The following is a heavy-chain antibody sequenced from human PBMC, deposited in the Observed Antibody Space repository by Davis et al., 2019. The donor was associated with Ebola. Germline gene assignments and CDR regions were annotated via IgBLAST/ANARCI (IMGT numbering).Heavy chain of an antibody. D-gene: IGHD4-11*01. CDR2: ISAYNGNT. CDR1: GYTFTSYG. Sequence: ASVKVSCKASGYTFTSYGISWVRQAPGQGLEWMGWISAYNGNTNYAQKLQGRVTMTTDTSTSTAYMELSSLRSDDTAVYYCAIECSTVTTVWFDPWGQGTLVTVSS. CDR3: AIECSTVTTVWFDP. J-gene: IGHJ5*02. V-gene: IGHV1-18*04.